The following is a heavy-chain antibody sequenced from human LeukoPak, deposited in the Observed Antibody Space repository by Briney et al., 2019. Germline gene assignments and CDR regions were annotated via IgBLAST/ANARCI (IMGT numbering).Heavy chain of an antibody. V-gene: IGHV4-34*01. CDR2: INHSGST. Sequence: SETLSLTCAVYGESFSGYYWSWIRQPPGKGLEWIGEINHSGSTNYNPSLKSRVTISVDTSKNQFSLKLSSVTAADTAVYYCARDYYDSSGDAFDIWGQGTMVTVSS. CDR3: ARDYYDSSGDAFDI. D-gene: IGHD3-22*01. CDR1: GESFSGYY. J-gene: IGHJ3*02.